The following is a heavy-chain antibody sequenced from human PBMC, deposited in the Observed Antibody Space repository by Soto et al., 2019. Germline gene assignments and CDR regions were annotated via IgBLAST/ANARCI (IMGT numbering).Heavy chain of an antibody. Sequence: AASVKVSCKASGYTFTSYYMHWVRQAPGQGLEWMGIINPSGGSTSYAQKFQGRVTMTRDTSTSTVYMELSGLRSEDTAVYYCAGGRSACYEYHYGMDVWGQGTTVTVSS. CDR3: AGGRSACYEYHYGMDV. D-gene: IGHD6-19*01. V-gene: IGHV1-46*01. CDR1: GYTFTSYY. CDR2: INPSGGST. J-gene: IGHJ6*02.